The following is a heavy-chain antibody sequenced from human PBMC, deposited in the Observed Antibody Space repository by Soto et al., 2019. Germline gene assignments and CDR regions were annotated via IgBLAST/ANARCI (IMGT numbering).Heavy chain of an antibody. V-gene: IGHV3-21*01. J-gene: IGHJ4*02. D-gene: IGHD1-7*01. CDR2: ITSGGGFI. CDR1: GFTFSSYS. CDR3: TRELELGY. Sequence: GSLRLSCAASGFTFSSYSMNWVRRAPGKGLEWVSSITSGGGFIYYADSVKGRFTISRDNANNFLDLQMDSLRADDTAVYYCTRELELGYWGQGTLVTVSS.